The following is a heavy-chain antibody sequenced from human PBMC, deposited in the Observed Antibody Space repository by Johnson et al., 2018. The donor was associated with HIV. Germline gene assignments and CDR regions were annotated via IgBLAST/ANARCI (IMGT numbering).Heavy chain of an antibody. V-gene: IGHV3-33*01. CDR2: IWYDGSNK. CDR3: AREGRGRGGITICGDAFDI. Sequence: QVQLMESGGGVVQPGRSLRLSCAASGFTFSSYCMHWVRQAPGKGLEWVAVIWYDGSNKYYADSVKGRFPISRDSSKNSLYLQMNSLRAEDTAVYYCAREGRGRGGITICGDAFDIWGQGTMVTVSS. CDR1: GFTFSSYC. D-gene: IGHD3-3*01. J-gene: IGHJ3*02.